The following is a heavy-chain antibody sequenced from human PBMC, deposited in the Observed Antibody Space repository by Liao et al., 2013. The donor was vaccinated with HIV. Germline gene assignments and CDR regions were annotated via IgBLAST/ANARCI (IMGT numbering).Heavy chain of an antibody. CDR3: ARANFYDFWSYAFDI. D-gene: IGHD3-3*01. Sequence: QLQLQESGPGLVKPSETLSLTCTVSGGSISSSSYYWGWIRQPPGKGLEWIGYIYYSGSTNYNPSLKSRVTISVDTSKNQFSLKLSSVTAADTAVYYCARANFYDFWSYAFDIWGQGTMVTVSS. CDR2: IYYSGST. CDR1: GGSISSSSYY. V-gene: IGHV4-61*05. J-gene: IGHJ3*02.